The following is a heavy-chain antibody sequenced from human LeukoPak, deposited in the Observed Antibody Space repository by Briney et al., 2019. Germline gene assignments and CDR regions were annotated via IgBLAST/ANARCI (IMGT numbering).Heavy chain of an antibody. D-gene: IGHD1-14*01. CDR1: GFSLSNYG. Sequence: GGSLRLSCAASGFSLSNYGMHWVRQAPGKGLEWVAALLYDGNTKHYADSVRGRFTISRDISKNTFYVQMNSLTAEDTAVYYCARDHRPEIQYYYMDVWGKGTMVAVSS. CDR3: ARDHRPEIQYYYMDV. CDR2: LLYDGNTK. J-gene: IGHJ6*03. V-gene: IGHV3-33*01.